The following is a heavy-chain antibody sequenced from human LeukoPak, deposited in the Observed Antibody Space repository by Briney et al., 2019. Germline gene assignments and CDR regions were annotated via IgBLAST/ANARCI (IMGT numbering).Heavy chain of an antibody. Sequence: GGSLRLSCAASGFTFSSYAMHWVRQAPGKGLEWVAVISYDGSNKYYAASVKGRFTISRDNSKNTLYLQMNSLRAEDTAVYYCAREVGYFETNDYWGQGTLVTVSS. J-gene: IGHJ4*02. CDR3: AREVGYFETNDY. CDR1: GFTFSSYA. D-gene: IGHD3-9*01. V-gene: IGHV3-30*04. CDR2: ISYDGSNK.